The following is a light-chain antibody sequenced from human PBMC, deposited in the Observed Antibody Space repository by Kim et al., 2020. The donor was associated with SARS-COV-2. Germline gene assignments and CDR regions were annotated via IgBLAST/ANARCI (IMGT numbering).Light chain of an antibody. J-gene: IGLJ1*01. CDR2: DVT. Sequence: GQSITLSCTGTSSGVGRFNHVSWYQHPPGKVPKLLIYDVTNRPSGVSDRFSGSKSGNTASLTISGLQSEDEADYYCASYTSTSTYVFGTGTKVTVL. CDR1: SSGVGRFNH. CDR3: ASYTSTSTYV. V-gene: IGLV2-14*03.